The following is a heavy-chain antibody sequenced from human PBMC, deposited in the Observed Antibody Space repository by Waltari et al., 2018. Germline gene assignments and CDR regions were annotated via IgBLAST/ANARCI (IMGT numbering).Heavy chain of an antibody. CDR2: IWHDGSNE. Sequence: QVQLVESGGGVVQPGRSLRLSCAASGFTFSRFGMHWVRQAPGKGLGWVGVIWHDGSNEYYVCSVKGRFTISRDNSKNTLYLQMNSLGAEDSAVYYCASQSTTLFDYWGQGTLVTVSS. CDR1: GFTFSRFG. J-gene: IGHJ4*02. CDR3: ASQSTTLFDY. D-gene: IGHD2-15*01. V-gene: IGHV3-33*01.